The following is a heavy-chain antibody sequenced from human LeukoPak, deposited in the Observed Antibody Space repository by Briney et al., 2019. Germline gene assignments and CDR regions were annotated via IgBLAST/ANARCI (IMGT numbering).Heavy chain of an antibody. Sequence: GGSLRLSCAASGFTFSNYWMNWVRQAPGKGLEWVANIEEEGSQKYYVDSVKGRFTISRDNAKNSLYLQMNTLRAEDTAVYYCATRPSIVVVTTNDFDIWGQGTMVTVSS. J-gene: IGHJ3*02. V-gene: IGHV3-7*02. CDR3: ATRPSIVVVTTNDFDI. D-gene: IGHD2-21*02. CDR2: IEEEGSQK. CDR1: GFTFSNYW.